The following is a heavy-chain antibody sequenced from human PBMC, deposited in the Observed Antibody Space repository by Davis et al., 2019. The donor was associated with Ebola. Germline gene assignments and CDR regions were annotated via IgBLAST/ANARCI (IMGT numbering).Heavy chain of an antibody. D-gene: IGHD5-18*01. Sequence: KVSCKGSGYSFTNYWIAWVRQMPGTGLEWMGIIYPGDSDTRYSPSFRGQVTISADKSISTAYLQWSSLKASDTAMYYCARQDTAMVMSSDYWGQGTLVTVSS. CDR2: IYPGDSDT. J-gene: IGHJ4*02. V-gene: IGHV5-51*01. CDR1: GYSFTNYW. CDR3: ARQDTAMVMSSDY.